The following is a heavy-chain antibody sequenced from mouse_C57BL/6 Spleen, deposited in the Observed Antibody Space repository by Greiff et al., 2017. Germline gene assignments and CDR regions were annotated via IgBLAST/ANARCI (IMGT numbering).Heavy chain of an antibody. J-gene: IGHJ1*03. Sequence: EVQLQQSGPELVKPGASVKISCKASGYTFTDYYMNWVKQSHGKSLEWIGDINPNNGGTSYNQKFKGKATLTVDKSSSTAYMELRSLTSEDSAVYYCARTRDYYGSSPYFDVWGTGTTVTVSS. CDR3: ARTRDYYGSSPYFDV. D-gene: IGHD1-1*01. CDR2: INPNNGGT. V-gene: IGHV1-26*01. CDR1: GYTFTDYY.